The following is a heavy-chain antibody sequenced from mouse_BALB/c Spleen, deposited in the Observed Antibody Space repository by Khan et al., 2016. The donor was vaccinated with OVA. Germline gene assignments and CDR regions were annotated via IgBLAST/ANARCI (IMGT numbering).Heavy chain of an antibody. CDR3: SIFDYDGIDH. J-gene: IGHJ2*01. D-gene: IGHD2-4*01. V-gene: IGHV3-1*02. Sequence: EVQLVKSGPDLVEPSQSLSLTCTVTGYSITSDYSWHWIRQFPGNKLEWLGYMHFSGRTNYNPSLKSRISITRDTSKNQFFLQLNSVTTEDSATYYCSIFDYDGIDHWGQGTTLTVSS. CDR2: MHFSGRT. CDR1: GYSITSDYS.